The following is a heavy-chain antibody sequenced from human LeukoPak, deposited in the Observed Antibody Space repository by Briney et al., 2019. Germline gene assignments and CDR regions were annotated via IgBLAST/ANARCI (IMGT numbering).Heavy chain of an antibody. Sequence: LRASVKVSCKASGYTFTGYYMHWVRQAPGQGPEWMGWINPNSGGTNYAQKFQGRVTMTRDTSISTAYMELSRLRSDDTAVYYCARGRAPYYYDSSGWYDAFDIWGQGTMVTVSS. V-gene: IGHV1-2*02. CDR1: GYTFTGYY. J-gene: IGHJ3*02. CDR2: INPNSGGT. CDR3: ARGRAPYYYDSSGWYDAFDI. D-gene: IGHD3-22*01.